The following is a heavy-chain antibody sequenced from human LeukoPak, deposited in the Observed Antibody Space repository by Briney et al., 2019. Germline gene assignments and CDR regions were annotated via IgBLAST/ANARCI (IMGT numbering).Heavy chain of an antibody. CDR2: INSDGTT. CDR1: GFTLSSYA. CDR3: ARARFDL. Sequence: GGSLRLSCAASGFTLSSYAMSWVRQAPGKGLVWVSRINSDGTTKYADSVKGRFTISRDNAKNTVYLQMNSLRAEDTAVYYCARARFDLWGQGTLATVSS. J-gene: IGHJ5*02. V-gene: IGHV3-74*03.